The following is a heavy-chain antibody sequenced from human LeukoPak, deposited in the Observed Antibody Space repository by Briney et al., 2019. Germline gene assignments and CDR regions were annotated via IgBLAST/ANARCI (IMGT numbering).Heavy chain of an antibody. Sequence: SETLSLTCIVSGGSNSSYYWSWIRQPPGKGLEWIGYIYYSGSTNYNPSLKSRVTISVDKSKNQFSLKLSSVTAADTAVYYCARDAPELDTAMVHPDYWGQGTLVTVSS. D-gene: IGHD5-18*01. CDR2: IYYSGST. V-gene: IGHV4-59*12. CDR3: ARDAPELDTAMVHPDY. CDR1: GGSNSSYY. J-gene: IGHJ4*02.